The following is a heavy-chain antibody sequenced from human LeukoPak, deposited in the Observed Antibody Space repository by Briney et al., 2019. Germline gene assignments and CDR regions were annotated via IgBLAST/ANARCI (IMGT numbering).Heavy chain of an antibody. D-gene: IGHD2-15*01. CDR3: ARPYCSGGDCLRYFDL. Sequence: ASVKVSCKASGGTFSSYAISWVRQAPGQGLEWMGWMNPISGNTGYAQKFQGRVTMTRSTSISTAYIELSSLRSEDTAVYYCARPYCSGGDCLRYFDLWGRGTLITVSS. J-gene: IGHJ2*01. CDR2: MNPISGNT. V-gene: IGHV1-8*02. CDR1: GGTFSSYA.